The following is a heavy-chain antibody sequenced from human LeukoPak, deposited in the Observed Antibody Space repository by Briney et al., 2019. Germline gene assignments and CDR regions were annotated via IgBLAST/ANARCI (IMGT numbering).Heavy chain of an antibody. CDR3: ATADSSGYYFDY. V-gene: IGHV1-24*01. Sequence: ASVKVSCKVSGYTLTELSMHWVRQAPGKGREWMGGFDPEDGETIYAQKFQGRVTMTEDTSTDTAYMELSSLRSEDTAVYYCATADSSGYYFDYWGQGTLVTVSS. CDR2: FDPEDGET. J-gene: IGHJ4*02. D-gene: IGHD3-22*01. CDR1: GYTLTELS.